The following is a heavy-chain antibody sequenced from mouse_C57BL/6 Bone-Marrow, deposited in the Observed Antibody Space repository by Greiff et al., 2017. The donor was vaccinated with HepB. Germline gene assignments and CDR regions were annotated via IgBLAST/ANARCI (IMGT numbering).Heavy chain of an antibody. CDR2: IDPENGDT. D-gene: IGHD2-3*01. CDR3: TTGWLYFDY. V-gene: IGHV14-4*01. Sequence: VQLQQSGAELVRPGASVKLSCTASGFNIKDDYMHWVKQRPEQGLEWIGWIDPENGDTEYASKFQGKATITADTSSNTAYLQLSSLTSDDTAVYYCTTGWLYFDYWGQGTTLTVSS. J-gene: IGHJ2*01. CDR1: GFNIKDDY.